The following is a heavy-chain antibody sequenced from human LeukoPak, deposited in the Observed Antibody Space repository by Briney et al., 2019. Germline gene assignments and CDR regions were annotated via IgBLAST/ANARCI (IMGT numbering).Heavy chain of an antibody. J-gene: IGHJ4*02. CDR3: ARVVYGSGSYYIDY. CDR1: GGTFTSYG. V-gene: IGHV1-18*01. Sequence: ASVKVSCKASGGTFTSYGISWVRQAPGQGLEWMGWISAYNGNTNYAQKLQGRVTMTTDTSTSTAYMELRSLRSDDTAVYYCARVVYGSGSYYIDYWGQGTLVTVSS. D-gene: IGHD3-10*01. CDR2: ISAYNGNT.